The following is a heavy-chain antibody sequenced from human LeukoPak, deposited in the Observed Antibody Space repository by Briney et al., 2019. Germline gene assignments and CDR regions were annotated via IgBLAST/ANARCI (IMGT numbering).Heavy chain of an antibody. CDR3: AGGRITIFGVVTTGWFDP. CDR1: GGSISSYY. D-gene: IGHD3-3*01. Sequence: PSETLSLTCTVSGGSISSYYWSWIRQPPGKGLEWIGYIYYSGSNNYNPSLKSRVTISVDTSKNQFSLKLSSVTAADTAVYYCAGGRITIFGVVTTGWFDPWGQGTLVTVSS. V-gene: IGHV4-59*01. J-gene: IGHJ5*02. CDR2: IYYSGSN.